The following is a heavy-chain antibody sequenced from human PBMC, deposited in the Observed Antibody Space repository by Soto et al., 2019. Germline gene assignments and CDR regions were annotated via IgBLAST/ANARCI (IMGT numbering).Heavy chain of an antibody. Sequence: PSETLSLTGTVTGDSRKSRSYYRGCIRQPPGKGLEWIGSIYYSGRTYNNPSLRSRVSMSIDTSKDQFSLKLKSVTAADTALYFCARQRTSVVTRAYFDVWGPGSLVTVSS. CDR2: IYYSGRT. CDR3: ARQRTSVVTRAYFDV. CDR1: GDSRKSRSYY. V-gene: IGHV4-39*01. D-gene: IGHD2-21*02. J-gene: IGHJ4*02.